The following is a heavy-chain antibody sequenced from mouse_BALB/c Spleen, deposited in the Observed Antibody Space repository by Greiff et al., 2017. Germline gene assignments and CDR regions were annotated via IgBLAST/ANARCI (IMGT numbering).Heavy chain of an antibody. CDR3: ARVYGSSSFYWYFDV. D-gene: IGHD1-1*01. CDR1: GFSLTSYG. Sequence: QVQLQQSGPGLVAPSQSLSITCTVSGFSLTSYGVHWVRQPPGKGLEWLGVIWAGGSTNYNSALMSRLSISKDNSKSQVFLKMNSLQTDDTAMYYCARVYGSSSFYWYFDVWGAGTTVTVSS. CDR2: IWAGGST. V-gene: IGHV2-9*02. J-gene: IGHJ1*01.